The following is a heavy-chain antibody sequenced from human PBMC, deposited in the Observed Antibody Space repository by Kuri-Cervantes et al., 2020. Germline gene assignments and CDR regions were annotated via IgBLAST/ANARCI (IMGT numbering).Heavy chain of an antibody. CDR3: VREFGGNEDY. D-gene: IGHD5-12*01. J-gene: IGHJ4*02. CDR2: ISYDGSNK. CDR1: GFTLSSYG. Sequence: GESLKISCAASGFTLSSYGMHWVRQAPGKGLEWVAVISYDGSNKYYADSVKGRFTISRDNSKNTLYLQMNNLRVEDTALYYCVREFGGNEDYWGQGTLVTVSS. V-gene: IGHV3-30*03.